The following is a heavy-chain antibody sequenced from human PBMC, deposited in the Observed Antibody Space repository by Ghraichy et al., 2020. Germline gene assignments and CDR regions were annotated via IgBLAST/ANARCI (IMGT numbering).Heavy chain of an antibody. CDR1: GYTFTSYD. V-gene: IGHV1-8*01. CDR2: MNPNSGNT. J-gene: IGHJ6*02. Sequence: ASVKVSCKASGYTFTSYDINWVRQATGQGLEWMGWMNPNSGNTGYAQKFQGRVTMTRNTSISTAYMELSSLRSEDTAVYYCARISALYDFWSGYYTSYYYYGMDVWGQGTTVTVSS. D-gene: IGHD3-3*01. CDR3: ARISALYDFWSGYYTSYYYYGMDV.